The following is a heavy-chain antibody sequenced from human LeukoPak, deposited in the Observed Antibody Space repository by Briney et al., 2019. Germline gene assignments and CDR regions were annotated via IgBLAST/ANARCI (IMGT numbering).Heavy chain of an antibody. CDR1: GGSISSSSYY. CDR3: ARRRGGSRFAFDI. J-gene: IGHJ3*02. Sequence: SETLSLTCTVSGGSISSSSYYWGWIRQPPGKGLEWIGSIYYSGSTYYNPSLKGRVTISVDTSKNQFSLKLSSVTAADTAVYYCARRRGGSRFAFDIWGQGTMVTVSS. V-gene: IGHV4-39*01. CDR2: IYYSGST. D-gene: IGHD2-15*01.